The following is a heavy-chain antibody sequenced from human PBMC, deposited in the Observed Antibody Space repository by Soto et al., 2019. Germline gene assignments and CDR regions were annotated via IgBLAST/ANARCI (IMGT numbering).Heavy chain of an antibody. CDR2: IYYSGST. J-gene: IGHJ3*02. Sequence: SETLSLTCTVSGGSISSSRYYWGWIRQPPGKGLEWIGSIYYSGSTYYNPSLKSRVTISVDTSKNQFSLKLSSVTAADTAVYYCARHYGRCSSTSCYFFSSGWNDAFDIWGQGTMVTVSS. V-gene: IGHV4-39*01. CDR1: GGSISSSRYY. CDR3: ARHYGRCSSTSCYFFSSGWNDAFDI. D-gene: IGHD2-2*01.